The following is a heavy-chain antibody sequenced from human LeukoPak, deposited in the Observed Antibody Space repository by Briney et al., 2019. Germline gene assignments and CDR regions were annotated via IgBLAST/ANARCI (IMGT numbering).Heavy chain of an antibody. CDR3: ARDPSWNPRYFDY. CDR1: GGSISSGGYY. CDR2: IYHSGST. D-gene: IGHD1-1*01. J-gene: IGHJ4*02. V-gene: IGHV4-30-2*01. Sequence: SQTLSLTCTVSGGSISSGGYYWSWIRQPPGKGLEWIGYIYHSGSTYYNPSLKSRVTISVDRSKNQFSLKLSSVTAADTAVYYCARDPSWNPRYFDYWGQGTLVTVSS.